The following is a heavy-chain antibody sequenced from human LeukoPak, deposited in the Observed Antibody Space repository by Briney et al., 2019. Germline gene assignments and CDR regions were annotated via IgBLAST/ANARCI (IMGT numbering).Heavy chain of an antibody. CDR2: ISYDGSNK. J-gene: IGHJ4*02. D-gene: IGHD2-15*01. V-gene: IGHV3-30-3*01. CDR3: AKVDWGSNCNDGRCPR. Sequence: GGSLRLSCAASGFTFSSYAMHWVRQAPGKGLEWVAVISYDGSNKYYADSVKGRFTISRDNSKNTLYLQMNGLRVEDTAVYHCAKVDWGSNCNDGRCPRWGQGTLVTVSS. CDR1: GFTFSSYA.